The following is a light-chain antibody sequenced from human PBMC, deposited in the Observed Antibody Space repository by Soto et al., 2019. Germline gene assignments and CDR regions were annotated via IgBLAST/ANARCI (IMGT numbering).Light chain of an antibody. V-gene: IGLV2-14*01. Sequence: QSVLTQPASVSGSPGQWITISCTGTSSDVGGYNYVSWYQQHPGKAPKLMIYDVSNRPSGVSNRFSGSKSGNTASLTISGLQAEDEADYYCSSYTSSSTLEGVVFGGGTKLTVL. CDR1: SSDVGGYNY. CDR2: DVS. CDR3: SSYTSSSTLEGVV. J-gene: IGLJ2*01.